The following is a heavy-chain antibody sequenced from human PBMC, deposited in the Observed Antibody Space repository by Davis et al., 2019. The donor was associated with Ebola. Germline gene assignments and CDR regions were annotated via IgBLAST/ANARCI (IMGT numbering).Heavy chain of an antibody. CDR2: ITWNSGHI. Sequence: SLKISCAASGFTFDDYAMHWVRQAPGKGLEWVSGITWNSGHIGYADSVKGRFTISRDNSKNTLYLQMNSLRAEDTAVYYCAKVIGSVGYWGQGTLVTVSS. CDR1: GFTFDDYA. CDR3: AKVIGSVGY. D-gene: IGHD2-15*01. V-gene: IGHV3-9*01. J-gene: IGHJ4*02.